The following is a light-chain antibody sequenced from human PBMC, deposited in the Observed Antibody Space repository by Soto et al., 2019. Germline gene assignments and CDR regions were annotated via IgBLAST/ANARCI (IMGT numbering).Light chain of an antibody. CDR2: GAS. Sequence: EIVMTQSPATLSVSPGERVTLSCRTSHSFNSHVAWYQQKPGQAPRLLLYGASTRATGIPVRFSGSGFGTEFTLTISSLQSEDFATYYCQQYHSYSTFGQGTKVDIK. J-gene: IGKJ1*01. V-gene: IGKV3-15*01. CDR3: QQYHSYST. CDR1: HSFNSH.